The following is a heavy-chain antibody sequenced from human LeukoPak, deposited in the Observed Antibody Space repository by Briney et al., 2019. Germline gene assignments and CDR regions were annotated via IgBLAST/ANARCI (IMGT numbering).Heavy chain of an antibody. V-gene: IGHV4-34*01. D-gene: IGHD4-23*01. CDR3: AREFGGNSDY. Sequence: SETLSLTCAVYGGSFSGYYWSWIRQPPGKGLEWIGEINHSGSTNYNPSLKSRVTISVDTSKNQFSLKLSSVTAADTAVYYCAREFGGNSDYWGQGILVTVSS. CDR1: GGSFSGYY. J-gene: IGHJ4*02. CDR2: INHSGST.